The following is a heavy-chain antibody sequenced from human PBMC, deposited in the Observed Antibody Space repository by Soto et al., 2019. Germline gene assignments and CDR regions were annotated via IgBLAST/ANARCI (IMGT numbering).Heavy chain of an antibody. J-gene: IGHJ4*02. Sequence: QVQLVESGGGVVQPGRSLRLSCAASGFTFSSYGMHWVRQAPGKGLEWVAVIWYDGSNKYYADSVKGRFTISRDNSKNPLYLQMNSLRAEDTAVYYCARDPYSGSYSYFDYWGQGTLVTVSS. D-gene: IGHD1-26*01. CDR3: ARDPYSGSYSYFDY. V-gene: IGHV3-33*01. CDR1: GFTFSSYG. CDR2: IWYDGSNK.